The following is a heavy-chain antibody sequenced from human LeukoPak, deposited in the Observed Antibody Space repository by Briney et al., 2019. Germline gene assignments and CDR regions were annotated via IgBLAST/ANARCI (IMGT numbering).Heavy chain of an antibody. Sequence: GGSLRLSCAASGFPFSTLWIHWVRQVPGKGLVWVARIKDGGTTTDYADSVKGRFTISRDDAKNTLYLHMNSLRVEDTAVYYCTTIRPGYWGQGTLVTVSP. CDR1: GFPFSTLW. D-gene: IGHD1-26*01. CDR3: TTIRPGY. CDR2: IKDGGTTT. V-gene: IGHV3-74*01. J-gene: IGHJ4*02.